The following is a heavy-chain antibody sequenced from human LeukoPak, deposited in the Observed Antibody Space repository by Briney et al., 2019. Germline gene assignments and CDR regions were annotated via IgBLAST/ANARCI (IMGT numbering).Heavy chain of an antibody. CDR2: ISGSGSTI. Sequence: GGSLRLSCAASGFTFSSYEMNWVRQAPGKGLEWISYISGSGSTIYYADSVKGRFTISRDNARSSLYLQLNSLRAEDTAVYYCARQRGDILTGYYIPRGFDYWGQGTLVTVSS. V-gene: IGHV3-48*03. D-gene: IGHD3-9*01. J-gene: IGHJ4*02. CDR3: ARQRGDILTGYYIPRGFDY. CDR1: GFTFSSYE.